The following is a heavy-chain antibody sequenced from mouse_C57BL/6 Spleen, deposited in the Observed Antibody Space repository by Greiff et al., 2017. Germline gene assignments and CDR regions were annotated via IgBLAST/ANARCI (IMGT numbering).Heavy chain of an antibody. D-gene: IGHD2-3*01. CDR2: IDPETGGT. Sequence: VQLQQSGAELVRPGASVTLSCKASGYTFTDYEMHWVKQTPVHGLEWIGAIDPETGGTAYNQKFKGKAILTADKSSSTAYMELRSLTSEDSAVYYCTRSEIYDGYYVRYYAMGYWGQGTSVTVSS. J-gene: IGHJ4*01. CDR1: GYTFTDYE. CDR3: TRSEIYDGYYVRYYAMGY. V-gene: IGHV1-15*01.